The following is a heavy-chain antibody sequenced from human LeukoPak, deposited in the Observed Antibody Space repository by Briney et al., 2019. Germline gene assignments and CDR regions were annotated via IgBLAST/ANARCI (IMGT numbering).Heavy chain of an antibody. CDR2: IYSGGST. CDR3: ARVSYDSSGYYFDY. D-gene: IGHD3-22*01. CDR1: GFTVSSNY. Sequence: PAGALRPSCAASGFTVSSNYMSWVRQAPGKGLELGSVIYSGGSTYYADSVKGRFTISRDNSKNTLYLQMNSLRAEDTAVYYCARVSYDSSGYYFDYWGQGTLVTVSS. V-gene: IGHV3-53*01. J-gene: IGHJ4*02.